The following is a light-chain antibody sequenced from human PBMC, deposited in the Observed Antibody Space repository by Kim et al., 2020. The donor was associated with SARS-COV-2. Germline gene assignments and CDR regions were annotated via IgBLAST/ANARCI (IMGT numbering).Light chain of an antibody. CDR1: QSVSSTY. V-gene: IGKV3-20*01. CDR2: GAS. J-gene: IGKJ1*01. Sequence: IVLTQSPGTLSLSPGERATLSCRASQSVSSTYLAWYQQKPGQAPRLLIYGASTRATGIPDRFSGSGSETDFTLTISRLEPEDFAVYYCQQYDTSRTFGQGTKVDIK. CDR3: QQYDTSRT.